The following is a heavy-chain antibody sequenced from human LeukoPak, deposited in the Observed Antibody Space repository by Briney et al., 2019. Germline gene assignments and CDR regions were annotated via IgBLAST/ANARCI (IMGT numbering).Heavy chain of an antibody. J-gene: IGHJ4*02. Sequence: SVKVSCKASGGTFSSNGISWVRQPAGQGLEWMGGIIPVFGAPNYAQKFQDRVTITADESTSTAYMELSSLRSEDTAVYYCARFIYDSSALDYWGQGTLVTVSS. CDR1: GGTFSSNG. CDR2: IIPVFGAP. D-gene: IGHD3-22*01. V-gene: IGHV1-69*01. CDR3: ARFIYDSSALDY.